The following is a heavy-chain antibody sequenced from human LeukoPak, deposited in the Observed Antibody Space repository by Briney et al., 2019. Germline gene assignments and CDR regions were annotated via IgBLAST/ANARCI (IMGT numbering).Heavy chain of an antibody. Sequence: ASVKVSCKASGYTFTGYYMHWVRQAPGQGLEWMGWINPNSGGTNYAQKFQGRVTVTRDTSISTAYMELSRLRSDDTAVYYCARGSPPRRNYDSRGYYSYYFDYWGQGTLVTVSS. CDR2: INPNSGGT. J-gene: IGHJ4*02. V-gene: IGHV1-2*02. D-gene: IGHD3-22*01. CDR1: GYTFTGYY. CDR3: ARGSPPRRNYDSRGYYSYYFDY.